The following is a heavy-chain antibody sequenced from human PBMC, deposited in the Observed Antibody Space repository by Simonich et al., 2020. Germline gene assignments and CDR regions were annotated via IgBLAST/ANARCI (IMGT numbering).Heavy chain of an antibody. CDR3: ARHAGFSFDI. V-gene: IGHV4-39*01. Sequence: QLQLQESGPGLVKPSETLSLTCTVSGGSISSSSYYWGWVRQPPGKWLEWIGSIYYSWSTYCNPSLKSRVTISVDTSKNQFSLKLSSVTAADTAVYYCARHAGFSFDIWGQGTMVTVSS. CDR2: IYYSWST. D-gene: IGHD6-13*01. CDR1: GGSISSSSYY. J-gene: IGHJ3*02.